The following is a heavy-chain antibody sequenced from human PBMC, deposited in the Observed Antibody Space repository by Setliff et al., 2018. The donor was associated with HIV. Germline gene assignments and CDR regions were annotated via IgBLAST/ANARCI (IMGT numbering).Heavy chain of an antibody. V-gene: IGHV3-15*01. J-gene: IGHJ4*02. CDR1: GITFPRAW. Sequence: PGGSLRLSCVASGITFPRAWMSWVRQAPGKGLQWVGHIKKKGDGGTTEYATPVKGRFTISRDDSDNMLYLQMNDLKTEDTAVYYCMDFAIAGAWDYWGQGTLVTVSS. CDR3: MDFAIAGAWDY. CDR2: IKKKGDGGTT. D-gene: IGHD6-13*01.